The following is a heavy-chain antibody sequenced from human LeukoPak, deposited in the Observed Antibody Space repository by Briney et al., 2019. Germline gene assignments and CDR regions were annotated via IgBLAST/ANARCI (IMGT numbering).Heavy chain of an antibody. CDR1: GGSFSGYY. Sequence: SETLSLTCAVYGGSFSGYYWSWIRQPPGKGLEWIGEINHSGSTNYNPSLKSRVTISVDTSKNQFSLKLSSATAADTAVYYCARGVVKAVAGTGNQDYYYYGMDVWGQGTTVTVSS. V-gene: IGHV4-34*01. J-gene: IGHJ6*02. CDR3: ARGVVKAVAGTGNQDYYYYGMDV. CDR2: INHSGST. D-gene: IGHD6-19*01.